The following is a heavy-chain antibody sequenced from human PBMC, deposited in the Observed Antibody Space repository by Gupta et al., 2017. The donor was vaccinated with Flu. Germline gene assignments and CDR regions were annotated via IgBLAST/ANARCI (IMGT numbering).Heavy chain of an antibody. J-gene: IGHJ6*02. D-gene: IGHD2-2*01. Sequence: GLEWVSAISGSGGSTYYADSVKGRFTISRDNSKNTLYLQMNSLRAEDTAVYYCAKGYCSSTSCYPRFFSMDVWGQGTTVTVSS. CDR3: AKGYCSSTSCYPRFFSMDV. V-gene: IGHV3-23*01. CDR2: ISGSGGST.